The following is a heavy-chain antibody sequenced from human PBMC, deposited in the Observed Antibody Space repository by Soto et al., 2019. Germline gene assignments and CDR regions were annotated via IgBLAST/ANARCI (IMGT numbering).Heavy chain of an antibody. Sequence: EVQLLESGGGLVQPGGSLRLSCAASGFTFSTSAMSWVRQAQGKGLEWVSLISGSGRSTDYADSVKGRFTISRDNFRNTVYLQMNSLRVEDTAVYYCARDPPGEKLQPDYGMDVWGQGTTVTVSS. CDR2: ISGSGRST. J-gene: IGHJ6*02. CDR1: GFTFSTSA. D-gene: IGHD2-15*01. V-gene: IGHV3-23*01. CDR3: ARDPPGEKLQPDYGMDV.